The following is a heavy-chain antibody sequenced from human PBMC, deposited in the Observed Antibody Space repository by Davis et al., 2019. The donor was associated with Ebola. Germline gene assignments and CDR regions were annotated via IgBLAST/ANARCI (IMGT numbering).Heavy chain of an antibody. Sequence: PGGSLRLSCAASGFIFSSDAMSWVRQAPGKGLEWVSTITGNGDTTYDADSLTGRFTISRDNSKNTLYLQMSSLRVEDTAVYYCAREPQVLGYYGMDVWGQGTTVTVSS. V-gene: IGHV3-23*01. J-gene: IGHJ6*02. D-gene: IGHD1-1*01. CDR1: GFIFSSDA. CDR3: AREPQVLGYYGMDV. CDR2: ITGNGDTT.